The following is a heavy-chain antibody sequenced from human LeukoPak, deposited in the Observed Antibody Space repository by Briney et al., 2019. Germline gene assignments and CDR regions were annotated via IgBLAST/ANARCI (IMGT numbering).Heavy chain of an antibody. CDR1: GASISSSDSY. CDR3: ARHVQDLGIKV. J-gene: IGHJ6*02. V-gene: IGHV4-39*01. Sequence: PSETLSLTCTVSGASISSSDSYWNWIRQPPGKGLEWIGSIYRRGSTSYNPSLKSRVTVSEDMSMNHFSLRLSSVTAADTAVYYCARHVQDLGIKVWGQGTTVTVSS. CDR2: IYRRGST.